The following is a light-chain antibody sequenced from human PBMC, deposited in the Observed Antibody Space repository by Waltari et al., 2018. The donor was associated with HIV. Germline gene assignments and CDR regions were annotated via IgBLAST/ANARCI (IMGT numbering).Light chain of an antibody. CDR1: RSVGSN. CDR3: QQYNNWPPA. V-gene: IGKV3-15*01. Sequence: EIVMTQSPATLSLFAGAIATISCRASRSVGSNLAWYQQRPGQAPRLLIYSASTRATNIPARFSGSGSGTDFTLTITSLQSEDFTVYYCQQYNNWPPAFGQGTKVDIK. J-gene: IGKJ1*01. CDR2: SAS.